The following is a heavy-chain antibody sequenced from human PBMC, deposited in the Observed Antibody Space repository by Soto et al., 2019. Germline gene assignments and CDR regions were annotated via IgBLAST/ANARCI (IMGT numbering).Heavy chain of an antibody. CDR3: ARGNDYVYFYDY. CDR2: ISRSGNI. Sequence: QAQLQESGPGLAKPSQTLSLICTVSGGSLTTGDYYWTWIRQSPGEGLEWIGYISRSGNIFYNPSLKSRITISLDTSKDQFSLKLNSVTAADTAVYYCARGNDYVYFYDYWGQGTLVTVSS. D-gene: IGHD4-17*01. CDR1: GGSLTTGDYY. J-gene: IGHJ4*02. V-gene: IGHV4-30-4*01.